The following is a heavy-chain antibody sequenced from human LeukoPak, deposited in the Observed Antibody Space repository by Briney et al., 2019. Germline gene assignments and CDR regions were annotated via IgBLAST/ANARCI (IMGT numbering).Heavy chain of an antibody. CDR1: RFTFDDYA. V-gene: IGHV3-43*02. Sequence: GGSLRLSCAASRFTFDDYAMHWFRQAPGKGLEWVSLISGDGGSTYYADSVKGRFTISRDNSKNSLYLQMNSLRTEDTALYYCAKDPATRDGHGAWFDPWGQGTLVTVSS. CDR3: AKDPATRDGHGAWFDP. CDR2: ISGDGGST. J-gene: IGHJ5*02. D-gene: IGHD5-24*01.